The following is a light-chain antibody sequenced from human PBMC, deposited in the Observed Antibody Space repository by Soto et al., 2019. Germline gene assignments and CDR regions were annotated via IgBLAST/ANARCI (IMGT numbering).Light chain of an antibody. CDR3: QQYYTTPFT. J-gene: IGKJ3*01. CDR1: QSVKNY. V-gene: IGKV4-1*01. Sequence: DIVMTQSPDSLAVSLGERATINCKSIQSVKNYLAWYQQKPGQPPKLLIYWASTRESGVPDRFSGSGSGTDFTLTISSLQAEDVAVYYCQQYYTTPFTFGPGTKVDIK. CDR2: WAS.